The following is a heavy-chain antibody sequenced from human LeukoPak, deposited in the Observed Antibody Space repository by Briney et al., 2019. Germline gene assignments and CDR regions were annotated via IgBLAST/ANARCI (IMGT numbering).Heavy chain of an antibody. CDR1: GFTFGTYD. Sequence: GGSLRLSCTASGFTFGTYDMSWVRQAPGKGLEWVSTVRVNGRSTYYADSVKGRLTISRDDSKNTLYLQMNSLRAEDTALYYCAKPGEPSNYFFDYWGQGALVTVSS. CDR2: VRVNGRST. J-gene: IGHJ4*02. CDR3: AKPGEPSNYFFDY. V-gene: IGHV3-23*01. D-gene: IGHD2-21*01.